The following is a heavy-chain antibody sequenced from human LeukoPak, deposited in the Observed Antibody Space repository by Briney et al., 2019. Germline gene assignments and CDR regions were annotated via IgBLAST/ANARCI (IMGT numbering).Heavy chain of an antibody. CDR2: INPRVGTT. CDR1: GYTFTDYY. J-gene: IGHJ4*02. CDR3: ARTAPWELLGAFDY. Sequence: ASVKVSCKASGYTFTDYYMHWARQAPGQGLEWMGIINPRVGTTKYAQKFQGRVTMTRDMSTSTVYMELSSLRSEDTAVYYCARTAPWELLGAFDYWGQGTLVTVSS. D-gene: IGHD1-26*01. V-gene: IGHV1-46*01.